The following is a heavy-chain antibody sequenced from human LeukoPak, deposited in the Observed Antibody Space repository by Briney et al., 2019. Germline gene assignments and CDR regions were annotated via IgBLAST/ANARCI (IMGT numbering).Heavy chain of an antibody. D-gene: IGHD3-10*01. V-gene: IGHV3-66*02. Sequence: GGSLRLSCAASGFTFSSYWMHWVRQAPGKGLEWVSVIYSGGNTYYADSVKGRFTISRDNSKNTLYLQMNSLRAEDTAVYYCARDNYYGSGSYYMGYYYGMDVWGQGTTVTVSS. J-gene: IGHJ6*02. CDR1: GFTFSSYW. CDR2: IYSGGNT. CDR3: ARDNYYGSGSYYMGYYYGMDV.